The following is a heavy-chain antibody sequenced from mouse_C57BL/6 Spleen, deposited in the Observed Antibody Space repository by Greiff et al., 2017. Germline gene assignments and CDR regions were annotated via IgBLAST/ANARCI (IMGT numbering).Heavy chain of an antibody. J-gene: IGHJ2*01. Sequence: EVQRVESGGGLVKPGGSLKLSCAASGFTFSDYGMHWVRPAPEKGLEWVAYISSGSSTLYSADTVKGRFTIPRANAKNPLFLQMTSLTSEDTAMYYCATLYYGGYDFDYWGQGTTLTVSS. CDR3: ATLYYGGYDFDY. CDR1: GFTFSDYG. CDR2: ISSGSSTL. D-gene: IGHD1-1*01. V-gene: IGHV5-17*01.